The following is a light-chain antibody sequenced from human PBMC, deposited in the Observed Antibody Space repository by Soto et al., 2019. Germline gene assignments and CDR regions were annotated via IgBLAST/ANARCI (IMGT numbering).Light chain of an antibody. CDR2: AAS. Sequence: DIQMTQSPSSVSASVACRVTITCPASQGISSWLAWYQQKPGKAPKLLIYAASSLQSGVPSRFSGSGSGTEFTLTISSLQPDDFATYYCQHYNSYSEAFGQGTKVDI. CDR3: QHYNSYSEA. CDR1: QGISSW. V-gene: IGKV1D-16*01. J-gene: IGKJ1*01.